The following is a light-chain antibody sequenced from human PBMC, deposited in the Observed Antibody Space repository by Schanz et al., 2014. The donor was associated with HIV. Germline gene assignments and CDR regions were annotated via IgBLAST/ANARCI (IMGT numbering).Light chain of an antibody. CDR3: QQYGSSPWT. CDR1: LSISSRF. J-gene: IGKJ1*01. CDR2: GAS. V-gene: IGKV3-20*01. Sequence: EIVLTQSPVTLSMSPGERVTLSCRASLSISSRFLSWYQQKPGQAPRLLIYGASNRATGIPDRFSGGVSGAVFTLTKSKGGPEDYAVYYWQQYGSSPWTFGQGTRVDVK.